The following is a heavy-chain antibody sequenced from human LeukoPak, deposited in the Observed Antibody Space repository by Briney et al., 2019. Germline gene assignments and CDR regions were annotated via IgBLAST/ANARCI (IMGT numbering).Heavy chain of an antibody. CDR2: IYTSGST. J-gene: IGHJ4*02. CDR3: AIDDILTGLGVD. Sequence: PSETLSLTCTVSGGSISSGSYYWSWIRQPAGKGLEWIGRIYTSGSTNYNPSLKSRVTISVDTSKNQFSLKLSSVTAADTAVYYCAIDDILTGLGVDWGQGTLVTVSS. CDR1: GGSISSGSYY. V-gene: IGHV4-61*02. D-gene: IGHD3-9*01.